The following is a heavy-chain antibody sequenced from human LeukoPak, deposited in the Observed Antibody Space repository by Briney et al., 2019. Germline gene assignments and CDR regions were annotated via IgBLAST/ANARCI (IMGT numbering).Heavy chain of an antibody. CDR3: AKDESPFTYSSGWYGFDY. V-gene: IGHV3-23*01. J-gene: IGHJ4*02. Sequence: RGGSLRLSCAASGFTFSSYAVSWVRQPPGKGLEWVSAISGSGGSTYYADSVKGRFTISRDNSKNTLYLQMNSLRAEDTAVYYCAKDESPFTYSSGWYGFDYWGQGTLVTVSS. CDR1: GFTFSSYA. CDR2: ISGSGGST. D-gene: IGHD6-19*01.